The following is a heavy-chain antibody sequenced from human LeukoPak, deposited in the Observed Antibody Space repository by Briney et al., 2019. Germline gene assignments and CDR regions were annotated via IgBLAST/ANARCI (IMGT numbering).Heavy chain of an antibody. V-gene: IGHV3-11*04. J-gene: IGHJ6*03. D-gene: IGHD1-1*01. CDR1: GFTFSDYY. CDR3: ARARTGKSYYYMDV. CDR2: ISGSGSTI. Sequence: GGSLRLSCAASGFTFSDYYMSWIRQAPGKGLEWVSYISGSGSTIYYADSVKGRFTISRDSAKNSLYLQMNSLRAEDTAVYYCARARTGKSYYYMDVWGKGTTVTVSS.